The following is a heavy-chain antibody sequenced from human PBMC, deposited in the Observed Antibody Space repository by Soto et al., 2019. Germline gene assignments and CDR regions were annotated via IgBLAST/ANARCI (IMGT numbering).Heavy chain of an antibody. CDR3: ARVVVVIPPGYYYAMDV. Sequence: GGSLRLSCAVSGFTFSSHAMHWVRQAPGKGLEWVAVISFDGSNKFYADSVKGRFTLSGDNSKNTLYLQMNSLRDEDTAVYYCARVVVVIPPGYYYAMDVWGQGTTVTVSS. CDR1: GFTFSSHA. CDR2: ISFDGSNK. J-gene: IGHJ6*02. V-gene: IGHV3-30-3*01. D-gene: IGHD3-22*01.